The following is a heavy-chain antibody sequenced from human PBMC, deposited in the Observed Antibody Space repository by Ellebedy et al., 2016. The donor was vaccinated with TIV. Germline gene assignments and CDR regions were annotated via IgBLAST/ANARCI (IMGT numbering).Heavy chain of an antibody. D-gene: IGHD6-19*01. CDR3: ATSPRRSRGWYPDF. V-gene: IGHV1-18*04. Sequence: AASVKVSCKAAGYTFTSYGVSWVRQAPGQGLEWMGWISGYNGNTNYAQEFQGRITMTKDTSTSTAYMELRSLTSADTAFYYCATSPRRSRGWYPDFWGQGTLVTVSS. CDR2: ISGYNGNT. J-gene: IGHJ4*02. CDR1: GYTFTSYG.